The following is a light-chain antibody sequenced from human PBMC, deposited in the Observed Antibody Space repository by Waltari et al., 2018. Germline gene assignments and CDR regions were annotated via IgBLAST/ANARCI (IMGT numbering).Light chain of an antibody. V-gene: IGLV2-8*01. J-gene: IGLJ1*01. CDR1: SSDVGGYNY. CDR3: SSYAGNNIYV. CDR2: EVS. Sequence: SPGQSVTISCTGTSSDVGGYNYVSWYQQHPGKAPKLMISEVSKRPSGVPDRFSGSKSGNTASLTVSGLQAEDEADYYCSSYAGNNIYVFGAGTKVTVL.